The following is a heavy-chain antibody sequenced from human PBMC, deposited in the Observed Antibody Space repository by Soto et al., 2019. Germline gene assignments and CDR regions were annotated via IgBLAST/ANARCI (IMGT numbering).Heavy chain of an antibody. V-gene: IGHV4-34*01. Sequence: SETLSLTCAVYGGSFSGYYWSWIRQPPGKGLEWIGEINHSGSTNYNPSLKSRVTISVDTSKNQFSLKLSSVTAADTAVYYCARHLGDWFDPWGQGTLVTVSS. CDR1: GGSFSGYY. CDR2: INHSGST. D-gene: IGHD1-26*01. CDR3: ARHLGDWFDP. J-gene: IGHJ5*02.